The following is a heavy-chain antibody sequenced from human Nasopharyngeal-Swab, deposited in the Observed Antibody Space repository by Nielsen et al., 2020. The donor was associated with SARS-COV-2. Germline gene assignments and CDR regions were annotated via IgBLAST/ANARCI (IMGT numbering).Heavy chain of an antibody. CDR2: ISYDGSNK. J-gene: IGHJ4*02. CDR3: AREGRDGFDY. D-gene: IGHD5-24*01. Sequence: GESLKISCAASGFTFSSSGMHWVRQAPGKGLEWVAVISYDGSNKYYADSVKGRFTISRDNAKNSLYLQMNSLRVEDTAVYNCAREGRDGFDYWGQGTLVTVSS. CDR1: GFTFSSSG. V-gene: IGHV3-30*03.